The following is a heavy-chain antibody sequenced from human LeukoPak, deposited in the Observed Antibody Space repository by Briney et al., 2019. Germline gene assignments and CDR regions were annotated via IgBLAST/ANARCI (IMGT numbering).Heavy chain of an antibody. V-gene: IGHV3-30-3*01. CDR2: ISYDGSNK. J-gene: IGHJ3*02. D-gene: IGHD5-18*01. Sequence: GSPLRLSCAASGFTFSSYAMLWLRQSPGKGVEWVEVISYDGSNKYYADCVKCRFNISRDNSKKTLYLQMNSLRAEDTAVYYCARAHTVDTAMVHAFDIWGQGTMVTVYS. CDR1: GFTFSSYA. CDR3: ARAHTVDTAMVHAFDI.